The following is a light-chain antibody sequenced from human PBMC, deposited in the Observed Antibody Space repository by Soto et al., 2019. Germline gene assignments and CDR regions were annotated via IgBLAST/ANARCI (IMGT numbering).Light chain of an antibody. Sequence: EIVMTQSPATLSVSPGERATLSCRASQSVSSNLAWYQQKPGQASRLLIYGASTRATGIPARFSGSGSGTEFTLTISSLQSEDFAVYYCQQYNNWLWTFGQGTKV. CDR3: QQYNNWLWT. J-gene: IGKJ1*01. CDR2: GAS. V-gene: IGKV3-15*01. CDR1: QSVSSN.